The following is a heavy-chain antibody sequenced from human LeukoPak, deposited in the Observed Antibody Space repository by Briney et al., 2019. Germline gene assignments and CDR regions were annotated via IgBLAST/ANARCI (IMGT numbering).Heavy chain of an antibody. CDR1: GYTFTIYG. CDR2: VSAYNGNT. V-gene: IGHV1-18*01. CDR3: GRHDGGSGWPWLGIDY. Sequence: AASVTVSCKASGYTFTIYGISWVRQAPGQGLEWMGWVSAYNGNTNYAQKFQGRVTMTIDTPTSTVYMELRSLRSDDTAVYYCGRHDGGSGWPWLGIDYWGQGTLVTVSS. D-gene: IGHD6-25*01. J-gene: IGHJ4*02.